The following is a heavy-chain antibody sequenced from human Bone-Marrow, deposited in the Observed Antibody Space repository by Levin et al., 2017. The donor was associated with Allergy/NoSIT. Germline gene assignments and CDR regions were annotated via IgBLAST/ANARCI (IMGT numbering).Heavy chain of an antibody. CDR2: IYPGDSDT. Sequence: GESLKISCKGSGYNFADYWIGWVRQMPGKGLEWMGIIYPGDSDTRYSSSFQGQVTISADKSIGTANLQWSSLKASDTAMYYCAGLRAHHSSRARMWGQGTMVTVSS. CDR3: AGLRAHHSSRARM. CDR1: GYNFADYW. J-gene: IGHJ3*01. V-gene: IGHV5-51*01. D-gene: IGHD6-13*01.